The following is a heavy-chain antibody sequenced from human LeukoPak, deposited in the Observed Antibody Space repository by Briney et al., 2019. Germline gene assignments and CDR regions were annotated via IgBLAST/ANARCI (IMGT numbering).Heavy chain of an antibody. V-gene: IGHV4-39*01. Sequence: SETLSLTCTVSGGSISSSSYYWGWIRQPPGKGLEWIGSIYYSGSTYYNPSLKSRVTISVDTSKNQFSLKLSSVTAADTAVYYCARQEEYSSSSYYYYYGMDVWGQGTTVTVSS. D-gene: IGHD6-6*01. J-gene: IGHJ6*02. CDR1: GGSISSSSYY. CDR3: ARQEEYSSSSYYYYYGMDV. CDR2: IYYSGST.